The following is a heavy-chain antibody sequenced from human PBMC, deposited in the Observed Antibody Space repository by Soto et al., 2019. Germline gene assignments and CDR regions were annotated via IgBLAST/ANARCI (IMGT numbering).Heavy chain of an antibody. CDR3: ARDFRDGYYFDY. D-gene: IGHD5-12*01. CDR1: GFTFSSCT. CDR2: ISSSTGYT. Sequence: EVQLVESGGGLVKPGGSLRLSCAASGFTFSSCTMNWVRQAPGKGLEWVSSISSSTGYTYYADSVKGRFTISRDNAKNSLYLQMNSLRAEETAVYYCARDFRDGYYFDYWGQRTLVTVSS. V-gene: IGHV3-21*01. J-gene: IGHJ4*02.